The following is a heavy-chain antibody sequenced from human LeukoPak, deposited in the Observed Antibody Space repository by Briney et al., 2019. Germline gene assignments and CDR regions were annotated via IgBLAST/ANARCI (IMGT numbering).Heavy chain of an antibody. CDR1: GFTFSHHF. Sequence: GGTLRLSGAGSGFTFSHHFRTWLRQAQGKGLEGISYIYGRGATYYASSVQGRFTISRDNAQNSLWLQMSSLRAEDTAVYYCARDPMHNGGNSGAFDFWGQGTLVTVSS. CDR3: ARDPMHNGGNSGAFDF. D-gene: IGHD2-21*01. J-gene: IGHJ3*01. CDR2: IYGRGAT. V-gene: IGHV3-69-1*02.